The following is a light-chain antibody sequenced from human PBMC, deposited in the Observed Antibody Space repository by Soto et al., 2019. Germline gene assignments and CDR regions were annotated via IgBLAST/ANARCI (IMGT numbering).Light chain of an antibody. CDR3: QQYQTYSQ. J-gene: IGKJ1*01. V-gene: IGKV1-5*03. CDR1: QSINTW. Sequence: DIQMTQSPSTLSASVGDRVTITCRASQSINTWLAWYQLKPGRAPKLLIYKASTLESGVSSRFSGSGSGTEFTLTISRLQPDDFANYYCQQYQTYSQFGQGTRVEIK. CDR2: KAS.